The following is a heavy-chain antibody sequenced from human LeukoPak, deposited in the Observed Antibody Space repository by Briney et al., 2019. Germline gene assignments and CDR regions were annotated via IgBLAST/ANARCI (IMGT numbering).Heavy chain of an antibody. Sequence: ASVKVSCKASGYTFTSYGISWVRQAPGQGLEWMGWISAYNGNTNYAQKLQGRVTMTTDTSTSTAYMELRSLRSDDTAVYYCARVRVVVVAATPYYFDYWGQGTLVTVSS. CDR1: GYTFTSYG. V-gene: IGHV1-18*01. CDR2: ISAYNGNT. CDR3: ARVRVVVVAATPYYFDY. J-gene: IGHJ4*02. D-gene: IGHD2-15*01.